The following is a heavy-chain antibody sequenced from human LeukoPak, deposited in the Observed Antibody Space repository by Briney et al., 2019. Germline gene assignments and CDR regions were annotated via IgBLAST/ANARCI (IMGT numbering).Heavy chain of an antibody. CDR3: ARYCSSTSCRAPYYGMDV. Sequence: SETLSLTCAVYGGSFSGYYWSWIRQPPGKGLERIGEINHSGSTNYNPSLKSRVTISVDTSKNQFSLKLSSVTAADTAVYYCARYCSSTSCRAPYYGMDVWGKGTTVTVSS. CDR2: INHSGST. CDR1: GGSFSGYY. D-gene: IGHD2-2*01. V-gene: IGHV4-34*01. J-gene: IGHJ6*04.